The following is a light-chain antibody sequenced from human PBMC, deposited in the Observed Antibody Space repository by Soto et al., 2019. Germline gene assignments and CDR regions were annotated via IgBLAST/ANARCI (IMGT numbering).Light chain of an antibody. CDR2: GAF. J-gene: IGKJ4*01. Sequence: ERVRTQAPATLSVSAGENTTPSRRAFPSVTNFLAWYQQKPGQAPRLLIYGAFNRATGIPARFSGSGSGTDFTLTISSLEPEDFAVYYCQQRSNWPPALTFGGGTEVDI. CDR1: PSVTNF. V-gene: IGKV3-11*01. CDR3: QQRSNWPPALT.